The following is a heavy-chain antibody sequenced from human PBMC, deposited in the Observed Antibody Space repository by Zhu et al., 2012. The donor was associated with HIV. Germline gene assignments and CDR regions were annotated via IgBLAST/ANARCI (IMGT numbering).Heavy chain of an antibody. D-gene: IGHD1-1*01. Sequence: QVQLQESGPQLAKPSETLSLTCTVSGGSMSSHYWNWVRRPPGKGLQWIGYMYSSGSTKYNFSLKSRVAISLDMSKNQFSLNLSSVTTADTAVYYCARSVKGQLVFDSWGQGALVTVSS. J-gene: IGHJ4*02. CDR1: GGSMSSHY. CDR3: ARSVKGQLVFDS. V-gene: IGHV4-59*11. CDR2: MYSSGST.